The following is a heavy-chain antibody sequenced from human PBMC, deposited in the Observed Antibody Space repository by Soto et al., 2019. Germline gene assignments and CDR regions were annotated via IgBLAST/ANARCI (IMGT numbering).Heavy chain of an antibody. V-gene: IGHV4-31*03. CDR2: IYYSGST. D-gene: IGHD5-18*01. J-gene: IGHJ3*02. Sequence: QVQLQESGPGLVKPSQTLSLTCTVSGGSISSGGYYWSWIRQHPGKGLEWIGYIYYSGSTYYNPSLKRRVTLSVDTSKNLFSLKLSSVPAADTAVYYWARAGGYSYGPNDAFDIWGQGTMVTVSS. CDR1: GGSISSGGYY. CDR3: ARAGGYSYGPNDAFDI.